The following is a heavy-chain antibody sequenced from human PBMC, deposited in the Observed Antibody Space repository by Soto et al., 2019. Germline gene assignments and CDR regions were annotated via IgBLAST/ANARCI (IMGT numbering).Heavy chain of an antibody. CDR3: ATARKRGAAYYDFWSGYPYNDAFDI. CDR2: FDPEDGET. D-gene: IGHD3-3*01. CDR1: GYTLTELS. J-gene: IGHJ3*02. V-gene: IGHV1-24*01. Sequence: ASVKVSCKVSGYTLTELSMHWVRQAPGKGLEWMGGFDPEDGETIYAQKFQGRVTMTEDTSTDTAYMELSSLRSEDTAVYYCATARKRGAAYYDFWSGYPYNDAFDIWGQGTMVTVSS.